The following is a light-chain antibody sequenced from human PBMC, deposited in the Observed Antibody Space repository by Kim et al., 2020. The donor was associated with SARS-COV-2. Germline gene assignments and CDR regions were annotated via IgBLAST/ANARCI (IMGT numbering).Light chain of an antibody. Sequence: SYELTQPPSVSVAPGKTARITCGGDIIGSKHVHWYQQRPGQAPVLVIYDDSDRPTGIPERFSGSNSGNTATLTISTVEAGDEADYHCQVWDSSSDHPVFGGGTQLTVL. CDR3: QVWDSSSDHPV. CDR2: DDS. CDR1: IIGSKH. J-gene: IGLJ3*02. V-gene: IGLV3-21*04.